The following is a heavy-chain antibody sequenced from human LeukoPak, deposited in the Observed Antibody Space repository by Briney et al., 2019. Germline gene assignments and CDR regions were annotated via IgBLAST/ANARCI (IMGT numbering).Heavy chain of an antibody. CDR1: GYTFTSYY. D-gene: IGHD3-3*01. Sequence: EASVKVSCKASGYTFTSYYMHWVRQAPGQGLEWMGIINPSGGSTSYAQKFQGRVTMTRDMSTSTAYMELSSLRSEDMAVYYCARGRFLEWLVFDYWGQGTLVTVSS. V-gene: IGHV1-46*01. J-gene: IGHJ4*02. CDR2: INPSGGST. CDR3: ARGRFLEWLVFDY.